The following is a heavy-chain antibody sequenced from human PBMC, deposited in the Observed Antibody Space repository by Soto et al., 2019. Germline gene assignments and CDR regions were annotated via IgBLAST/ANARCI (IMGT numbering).Heavy chain of an antibody. V-gene: IGHV3-48*03. Sequence: GGSLRLSCAASGFTFSSYEMNWVRQAPGKGLEWVSYISSSGSTIYYADSVKGRFTISRDNAKNSLYLQINSLRAEDTAVYYCARDTARVWFGELFDPDAFDIWGQGTMVTVSS. CDR1: GFTFSSYE. CDR2: ISSSGSTI. CDR3: ARDTARVWFGELFDPDAFDI. J-gene: IGHJ3*02. D-gene: IGHD3-10*01.